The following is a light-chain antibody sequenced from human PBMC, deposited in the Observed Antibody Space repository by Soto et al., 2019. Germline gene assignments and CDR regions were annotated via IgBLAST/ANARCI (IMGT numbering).Light chain of an antibody. CDR2: GAS. CDR1: QSGSNNY. V-gene: IGKV3-20*01. J-gene: IGKJ1*01. Sequence: ESVLTQSPGTRSLSPGDRATVCCRASQSGSNNYLAWYQQKPGQAPRLLIYGASNRATGIPDRFSGSGSGTDFTLPISRLETEDFAVYYCQQYGSSGTFGQGTKVDI. CDR3: QQYGSSGT.